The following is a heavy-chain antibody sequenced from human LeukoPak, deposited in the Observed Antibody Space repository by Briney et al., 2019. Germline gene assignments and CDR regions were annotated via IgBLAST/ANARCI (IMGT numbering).Heavy chain of an antibody. Sequence: GESLKISCKGSGYSFTSYWIGWVRQMPGKGLEWMGIIYPGDSDTRYSPSLQGQVTLSVDKSINTAYLQWSSLKASDTATYYCARQVTAASDSWGQGTLVTVSS. D-gene: IGHD6-13*01. CDR3: ARQVTAASDS. CDR1: GYSFTSYW. J-gene: IGHJ4*02. V-gene: IGHV5-51*01. CDR2: IYPGDSDT.